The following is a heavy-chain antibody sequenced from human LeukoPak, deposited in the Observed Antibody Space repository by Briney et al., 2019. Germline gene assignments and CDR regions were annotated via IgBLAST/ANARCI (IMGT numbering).Heavy chain of an antibody. J-gene: IGHJ4*02. D-gene: IGHD5-12*01. CDR2: IKKDGSEK. V-gene: IGHV3-7*03. CDR3: AGGGGGYVGFDY. CDR1: GFTFSSYW. Sequence: GGSLRLSCAASGFTFSSYWMSWVRQAPGKGLEWVANIKKDGSEKYYVDSVKGRFTISRDNAKNSLYLQMNSLRAEDTAVYHCAGGGGGYVGFDYWGQGTLVTVSS.